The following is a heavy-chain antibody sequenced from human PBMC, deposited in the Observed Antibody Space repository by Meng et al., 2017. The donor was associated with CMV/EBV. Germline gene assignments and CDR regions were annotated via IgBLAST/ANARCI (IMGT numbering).Heavy chain of an antibody. Sequence: QVQLVGSGGGVVQPGSYLRLSCAASGLTFSSYAMHWVRQAPGKGLEWVAVISYDGSNKYYADSVKGRFTISRDNSKNTLYLQMNSLRAEDTAVYYCAREDACYWGQGTLVTVSS. CDR2: ISYDGSNK. CDR3: AREDACY. J-gene: IGHJ4*02. V-gene: IGHV3-30-3*01. CDR1: GLTFSSYA.